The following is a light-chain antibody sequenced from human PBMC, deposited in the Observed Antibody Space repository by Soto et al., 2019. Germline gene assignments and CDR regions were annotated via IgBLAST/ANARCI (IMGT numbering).Light chain of an antibody. Sequence: EIVLTQSPGTLSLSPGARAALSGLASQSVIDNYLAWYQQKPGQAPRLLIHGASYRATGIPARFSGSGSGTDFTLTISSLEPEDFAVYYCQQRNNWPITFGQGTRLEIK. CDR3: QQRNNWPIT. CDR2: GAS. J-gene: IGKJ5*01. V-gene: IGKV3-11*01. CDR1: QSVIDNY.